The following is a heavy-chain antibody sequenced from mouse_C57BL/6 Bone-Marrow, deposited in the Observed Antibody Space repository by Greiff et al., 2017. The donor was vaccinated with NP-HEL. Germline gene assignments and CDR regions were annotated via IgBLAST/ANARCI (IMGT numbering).Heavy chain of an antibody. CDR2: ISYAGSN. V-gene: IGHV3-6*01. J-gene: IGHJ2*01. Sequence: EVQLQESGPGLVKPSPSLSLTCSVTGYSITSGYYWNWIRRFPGNQLECVGSISYAGSNTYSPSLKNRISITPDTSKNQFFLKLNSVPAEDTATYYCSRAYGNYLDYGGQGTTLTVSS. D-gene: IGHD2-10*02. CDR3: SRAYGNYLDY. CDR1: GYSITSGYY.